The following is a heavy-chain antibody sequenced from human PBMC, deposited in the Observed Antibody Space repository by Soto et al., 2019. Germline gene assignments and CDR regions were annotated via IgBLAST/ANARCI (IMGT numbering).Heavy chain of an antibody. CDR2: ISSSGSTI. J-gene: IGHJ3*02. CDR1: GFTFSDYY. Sequence: GGSLRLSCAASGFTFSDYYMSWIRQAPGKGLEWVSYISSSGSTIYYADSVKGRFTISRDNAKNSLYLQMNSLRAEDTAVYYCARDRIAAAGATAFDIWGQGTMVTVSS. V-gene: IGHV3-11*01. D-gene: IGHD6-13*01. CDR3: ARDRIAAAGATAFDI.